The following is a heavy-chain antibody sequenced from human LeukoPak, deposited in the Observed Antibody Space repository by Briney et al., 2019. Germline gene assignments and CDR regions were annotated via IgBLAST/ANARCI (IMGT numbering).Heavy chain of an antibody. CDR3: ARHELRFGYGSGSYSSGPFPFDY. V-gene: IGHV4-34*01. CDR1: GGSFSGYY. D-gene: IGHD3-10*01. J-gene: IGHJ4*02. CDR2: INHSGST. Sequence: SETLSLTCAVYGGSFSGYYWSWIRQPPGKGLEWIGEINHSGSTNYNPSLKSRVTISVDTSKNQFSLKLSSVTAADTAVYYCARHELRFGYGSGSYSSGPFPFDYWGQGTLVTVSS.